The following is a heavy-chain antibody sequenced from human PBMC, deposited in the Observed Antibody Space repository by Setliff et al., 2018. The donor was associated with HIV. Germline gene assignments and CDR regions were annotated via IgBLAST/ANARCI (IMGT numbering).Heavy chain of an antibody. CDR1: GGSISSYY. CDR2: IYYSGST. CDR3: ARDGAYCGGDCRPSDAFDI. D-gene: IGHD2-21*02. V-gene: IGHV4-59*01. Sequence: SETLSLTCTVSGGSISSYYWSWIRQPPGKGLEWIGYIYYSGSTNYNPSLKSRVTISVDTSKNQFSLKLSSVTAADTAVYYCARDGAYCGGDCRPSDAFDIWGQGTMVTVSS. J-gene: IGHJ3*02.